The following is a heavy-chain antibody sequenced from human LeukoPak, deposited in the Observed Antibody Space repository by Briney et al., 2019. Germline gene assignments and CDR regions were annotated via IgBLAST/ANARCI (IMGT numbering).Heavy chain of an antibody. D-gene: IGHD3-3*01. J-gene: IGHJ6*03. CDR2: ISSSGSTI. Sequence: GGSLRLSCAASGFTFSDYYMSWIRQAPGKGLEWVSYISSSGSTIYYADSVKGRFTISRDNAKNSLYLQMNSLRAEDTAVYYCARVPPGTYYDFWSGPRPYYYYYMDVWGKGTTVTVSS. CDR1: GFTFSDYY. CDR3: ARVPPGTYYDFWSGPRPYYYYYMDV. V-gene: IGHV3-11*04.